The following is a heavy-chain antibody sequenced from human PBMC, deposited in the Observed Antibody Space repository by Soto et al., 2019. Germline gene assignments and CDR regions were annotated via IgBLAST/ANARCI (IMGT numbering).Heavy chain of an antibody. V-gene: IGHV3-15*01. CDR3: TTEEQTAYYFDY. Sequence: GGSLRLSCAASGFTFSNAWMSWVRQAPGKGLEWVGRIKSKADGGTTDYAAPVKGRFTISRDDSKNTLYLQMNSLKTEDTAVYYCTTEEQTAYYFDYWGQGTLVTVSS. D-gene: IGHD2-21*02. J-gene: IGHJ4*02. CDR2: IKSKADGGTT. CDR1: GFTFSNAW.